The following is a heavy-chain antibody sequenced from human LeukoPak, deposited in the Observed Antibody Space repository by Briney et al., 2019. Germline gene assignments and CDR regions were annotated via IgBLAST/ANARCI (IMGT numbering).Heavy chain of an antibody. V-gene: IGHV4-59*08. CDR1: DDSITIYY. Sequence: SETLSLTCTVSDDSITIYYWSWIRQPPGKGLEWIGYIDHTESTNYNPSLKSRVTISVDTSRNQFSLKLSSVTAADTAVYYCARGLWFGDENPPYFDYWGQGILVTVSS. D-gene: IGHD3-10*01. CDR3: ARGLWFGDENPPYFDY. CDR2: IDHTEST. J-gene: IGHJ4*02.